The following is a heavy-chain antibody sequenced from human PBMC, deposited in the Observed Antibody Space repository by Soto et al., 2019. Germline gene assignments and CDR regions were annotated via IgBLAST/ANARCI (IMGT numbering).Heavy chain of an antibody. CDR1: GFTFRSYA. CDR3: AKDKEDSSGYYLYDY. J-gene: IGHJ4*02. D-gene: IGHD3-22*01. V-gene: IGHV3-23*01. Sequence: EVQLLESGGGLVQPGGSLRLSCAASGFTFRSYAMSWVRQAPGKGLEWVSAISGSGGSTYYADSVKGRFTISRDNSKNTLYLQMNSLRAEDTAVYYCAKDKEDSSGYYLYDYWGQGTLVTVSS. CDR2: ISGSGGST.